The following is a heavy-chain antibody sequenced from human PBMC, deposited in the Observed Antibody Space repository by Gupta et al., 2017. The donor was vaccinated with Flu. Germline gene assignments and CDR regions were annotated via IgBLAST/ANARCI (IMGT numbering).Heavy chain of an antibody. CDR1: GFTFEDFA. CDR3: ARDVGATYGDYGH. Sequence: EVQLVQSGGGLVQPGRSLRLCCSASGFTFEDFAMSWVRQAPGKGLQWVGFIKSKAYGGTAEYAASVRGRFTISRDDSKGIAYLQMSSLKTEDSGVYYCARDVGATYGDYGHWGQGALVTVS. D-gene: IGHD4-17*01. CDR2: IKSKAYGGTA. J-gene: IGHJ4*02. V-gene: IGHV3-49*04.